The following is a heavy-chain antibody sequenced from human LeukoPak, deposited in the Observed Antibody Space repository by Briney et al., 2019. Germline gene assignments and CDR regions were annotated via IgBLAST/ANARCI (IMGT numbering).Heavy chain of an antibody. CDR2: INHSGST. CDR1: GGSFSGYY. CDR3: ARRGGTTTVTFDTIDY. V-gene: IGHV4-34*01. D-gene: IGHD4-17*01. Sequence: SETLSLTCAVYGGSFSGYYWSWIRQPPGKGLEWIGEINHSGSTNYNPSLKSRVTISVDTSKNQFSLKLSSVTAADTAVYYCARRGGTTTVTFDTIDYWGQGTLVTVSS. J-gene: IGHJ4*02.